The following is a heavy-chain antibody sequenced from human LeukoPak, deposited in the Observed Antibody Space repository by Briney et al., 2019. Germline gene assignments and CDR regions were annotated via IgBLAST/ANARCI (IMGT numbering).Heavy chain of an antibody. CDR1: GGSISSSSYY. Sequence: SETLSLTCTVSGGSISSSSYYWGWIRQPPGKGLEWIGSIYYSGSTYYNPSLKSRVTMSVDTSKNQFSLKLSSVTAADTGVYYCARAGPYDSSGYYNKYYYYMDVWGKGTTVTISS. J-gene: IGHJ6*03. CDR3: ARAGPYDSSGYYNKYYYYMDV. V-gene: IGHV4-39*07. CDR2: IYYSGST. D-gene: IGHD3-22*01.